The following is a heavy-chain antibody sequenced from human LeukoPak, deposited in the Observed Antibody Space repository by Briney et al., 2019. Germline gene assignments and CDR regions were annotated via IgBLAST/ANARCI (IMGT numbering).Heavy chain of an antibody. Sequence: GESLRISCKGSGYSFSNYWIGWVRQMPGRGLEWMGIIYPGDSDTRYSPSFQGQVTISADKSISTAYLQWSSLKASDTAMYYCARHPRYGDYLFDYWGQGTLVTVSS. D-gene: IGHD4-17*01. V-gene: IGHV5-51*01. J-gene: IGHJ4*02. CDR1: GYSFSNYW. CDR3: ARHPRYGDYLFDY. CDR2: IYPGDSDT.